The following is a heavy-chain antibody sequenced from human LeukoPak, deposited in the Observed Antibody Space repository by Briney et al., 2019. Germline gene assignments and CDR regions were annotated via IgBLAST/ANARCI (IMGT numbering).Heavy chain of an antibody. CDR1: GFIFGDYA. V-gene: IGHV3-49*04. J-gene: IGHJ4*02. D-gene: IGHD2-15*01. CDR3: TRDCSGSRCYEEMDY. Sequence: GGSLRLSCKPSGFIFGDYAMSWVRQAPGKGLEWVGFIRSKAFGATTDYAASVKGRFTVSRDDSRSIAYLQTNSLKTEDTAVYYCTRDCSGSRCYEEMDYWGQGTLVTVSS. CDR2: IRSKAFGATT.